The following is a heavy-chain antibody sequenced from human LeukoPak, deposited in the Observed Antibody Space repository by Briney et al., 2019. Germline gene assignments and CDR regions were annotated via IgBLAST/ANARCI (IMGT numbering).Heavy chain of an antibody. V-gene: IGHV3-21*01. CDR3: ARQPIVLAAFDL. D-gene: IGHD3-22*01. CDR1: GCTFSRNT. J-gene: IGHJ5*02. Sequence: GGSLRLSCAASGCTFSRNTMNWVRQAPGKGLEWVSSISSSSNFINYADSVKGRFTISRDNAENSLYLQMDTLRAEDTAVYYCARQPIVLAAFDLWGQGTLVTVSS. CDR2: ISSSSNFI.